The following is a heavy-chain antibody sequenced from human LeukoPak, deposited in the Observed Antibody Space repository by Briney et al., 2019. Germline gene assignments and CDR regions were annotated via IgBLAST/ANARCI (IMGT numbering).Heavy chain of an antibody. Sequence: GGSLRLSCAASGFTFSSYAMSWVRQAPGKGLEWVSAISGSGGSTYYADSVKGRFTISRDNSKNTLYLQMNSLRAEDTAVYYCARALEWPLGAFDIWGQGTMVTVSS. CDR2: ISGSGGST. CDR3: ARALEWPLGAFDI. D-gene: IGHD3-3*01. V-gene: IGHV3-23*01. CDR1: GFTFSSYA. J-gene: IGHJ3*02.